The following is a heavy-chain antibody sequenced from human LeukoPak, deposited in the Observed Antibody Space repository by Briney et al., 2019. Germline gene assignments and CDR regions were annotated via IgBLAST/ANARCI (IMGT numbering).Heavy chain of an antibody. CDR2: INPNSGGT. J-gene: IGHJ4*02. D-gene: IGHD1-26*01. CDR3: ARGGAGDSGSYLPYFDY. CDR1: GYTFTGYY. V-gene: IGHV1-2*02. Sequence: ASVKVSCKASGYTFTGYYMHWVRQAPGQGLEWMGCINPNSGGTNYAEKFQGRVTMTRDTSISTAYMEVSRLRSDDTAVYYCARGGAGDSGSYLPYFDYWGQGTLVTVSS.